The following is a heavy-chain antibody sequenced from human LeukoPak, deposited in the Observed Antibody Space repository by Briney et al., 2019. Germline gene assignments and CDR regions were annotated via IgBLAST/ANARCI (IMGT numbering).Heavy chain of an antibody. CDR2: ISSSSSYI. D-gene: IGHD2-2*01. CDR1: GFTFSSYA. CDR3: ARDGRYCSSTSCYSW. J-gene: IGHJ4*02. Sequence: GRSLRLSCAASGFTFSSYAMHWVRQAPGKGLEWVSSISSSSSYIYYADSVKGRFTISRDNAKNSLYLQMNSLRAEDTAVYYCARDGRYCSSTSCYSWWGQGTLVTVSS. V-gene: IGHV3-21*01.